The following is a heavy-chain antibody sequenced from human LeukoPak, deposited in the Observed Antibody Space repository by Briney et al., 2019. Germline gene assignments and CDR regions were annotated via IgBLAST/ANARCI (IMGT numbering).Heavy chain of an antibody. CDR2: IIPILGIA. J-gene: IGHJ3*02. V-gene: IGHV1-69*04. CDR1: GGTFSSYA. Sequence: SVKVSCKASGGTFSSYAISWVRQAPGQGLEWMGRIIPILGIANYAQKFQGRVTITADKSTSTAYMELSSLRSEDTAVYYCARARYCGGDCYDAFDIWGQGTMVTVSS. D-gene: IGHD2-21*02. CDR3: ARARYCGGDCYDAFDI.